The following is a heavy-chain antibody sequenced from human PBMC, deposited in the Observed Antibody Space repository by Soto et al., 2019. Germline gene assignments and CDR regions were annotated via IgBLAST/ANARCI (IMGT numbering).Heavy chain of an antibody. CDR1: GGSISSGDYY. CDR2: IYYSGST. D-gene: IGHD3-22*01. CDR3: ARVVYLAYYYDSSGYPDY. V-gene: IGHV4-30-4*01. J-gene: IGHJ4*02. Sequence: SETLSLTCTVSGGSISSGDYYWSWIRQPPGKGLEWIGYIYYSGSTYYNPSLKSRVTISVDTSKNQFSLKLSSVTAADTAVYYCARVVYLAYYYDSSGYPDYWGQGTLVTVS.